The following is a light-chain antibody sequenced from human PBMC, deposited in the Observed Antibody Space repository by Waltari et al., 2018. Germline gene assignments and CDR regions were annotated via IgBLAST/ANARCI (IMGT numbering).Light chain of an antibody. Sequence: QLVLTQSPSASASLGASIKLTCTLSSSHTSYAIAWHPLQPQKGPRYLMQVNFDGTYTKGDGIPDRFSGSSSGTERYLTISSLQSEDEADYFCQTWDTGIQLFGGGTKLTVL. CDR1: SSHTSYA. J-gene: IGLJ2*01. V-gene: IGLV4-69*01. CDR2: VNFDGTY. CDR3: QTWDTGIQL.